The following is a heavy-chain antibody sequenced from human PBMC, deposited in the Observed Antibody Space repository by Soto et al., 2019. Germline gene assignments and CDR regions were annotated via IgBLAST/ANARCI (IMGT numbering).Heavy chain of an antibody. CDR3: ARVTVRGYYFDY. CDR1: GYTFTSYN. Sequence: QVQLVQSGAEVKKPGASVKVSCKASGYTFTSYNMHWVRQAPGQGLEWMGIINPSGGSTSYAQMFQGRVTMTRDTSTSTVYMELSSLRSEDTAVYYCARVTVRGYYFDYWGQGTLVTVSS. J-gene: IGHJ4*02. D-gene: IGHD3-10*01. CDR2: INPSGGST. V-gene: IGHV1-46*03.